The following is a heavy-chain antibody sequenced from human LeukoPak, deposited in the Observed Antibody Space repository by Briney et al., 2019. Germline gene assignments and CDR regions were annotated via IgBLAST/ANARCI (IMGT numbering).Heavy chain of an antibody. CDR1: GFTFSDYY. CDR2: ISGSGGST. D-gene: IGHD3-3*01. J-gene: IGHJ4*02. V-gene: IGHV3-23*01. Sequence: GGSLRLSCAASGFTFSDYYMSWIRQAPGKGLEWVSAISGSGGSTYYADSVKGRFTISRDNSKNTLYLQMNSLRAEDTAVYYCAKDPFWSGYPYWGQGTLVTVSS. CDR3: AKDPFWSGYPY.